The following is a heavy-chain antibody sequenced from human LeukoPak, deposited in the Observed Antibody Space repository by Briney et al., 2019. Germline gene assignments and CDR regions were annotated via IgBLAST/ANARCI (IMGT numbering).Heavy chain of an antibody. J-gene: IGHJ4*02. CDR3: AVRDYGGNSPDY. Sequence: ASVKVSCKASGYTFTSYGISWVRQAPGQGLEWMGWISAYNGNTNYAQKLQGRVTMTTDTSTSTAYMELSSLRSEDTAVYYCAVRDYGGNSPDYWGQGTLVTVSS. V-gene: IGHV1-18*01. CDR2: ISAYNGNT. D-gene: IGHD4-23*01. CDR1: GYTFTSYG.